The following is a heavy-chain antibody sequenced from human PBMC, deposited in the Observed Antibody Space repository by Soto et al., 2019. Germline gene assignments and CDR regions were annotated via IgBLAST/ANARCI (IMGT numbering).Heavy chain of an antibody. CDR2: IKHSGST. CDR3: ARREYSSSSARFDY. V-gene: IGHV4-59*08. J-gene: IGHJ4*02. Sequence: SQPLRVTWAVSGGSFIDYFWSWISKTTGKGLEWIGDIKHSGSTNYNPSLKSRVTISVDTSKNQLSLKLSSVTAADTAVYYCARREYSSSSARFDYWGQGTRVTVSS. CDR1: GGSFIDYF. D-gene: IGHD6-6*01.